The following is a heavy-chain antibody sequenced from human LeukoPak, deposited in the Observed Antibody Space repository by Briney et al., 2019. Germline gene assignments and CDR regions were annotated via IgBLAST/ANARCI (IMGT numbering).Heavy chain of an antibody. CDR1: GYTFTSYD. J-gene: IGHJ6*03. CDR2: MNPNSGNT. CDR3: ARALGYCSSTSCSDYYYMDV. Sequence: ASVKVSCKASGYTFTSYDINWVRQATGQGLEWMGWMNPNSGNTGYAQKFQGRATITRNTSISTAYMELSSLRSEDTAVYYCARALGYCSSTSCSDYYYMDVWGKGTTVTVSS. V-gene: IGHV1-8*03. D-gene: IGHD2-2*01.